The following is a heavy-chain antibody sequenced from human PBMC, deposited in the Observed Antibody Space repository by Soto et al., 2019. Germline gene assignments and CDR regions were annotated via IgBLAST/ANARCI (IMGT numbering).Heavy chain of an antibody. D-gene: IGHD2-15*01. CDR1: GYTFSSYA. CDR2: IIPIFGTA. Sequence: SVKVSCKASGYTFSSYAISWVRQAPGQGLGWMGGIIPIFGTANYAQKFQGRVTITADESTSTAYMELSSLRSEDTAVYYCARESRYCSGGSCYFLPGIDYWGQGTLVTVSS. V-gene: IGHV1-69*13. CDR3: ARESRYCSGGSCYFLPGIDY. J-gene: IGHJ4*02.